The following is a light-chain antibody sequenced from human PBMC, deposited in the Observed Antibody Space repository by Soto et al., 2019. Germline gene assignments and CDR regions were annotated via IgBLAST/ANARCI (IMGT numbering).Light chain of an antibody. V-gene: IGKV1-33*01. CDR3: QQYDHPPA. J-gene: IGKJ5*01. CDR1: HDINNH. Sequence: DIQMTQSPSSLSASVGARVTITCQSSHDINNHLNWYQQQPGQAPKLLIYDASNLETGVPSRFSGSGSGQDFTFTISSLQPADIATYYCQQYDHPPAFGQGTRREIK. CDR2: DAS.